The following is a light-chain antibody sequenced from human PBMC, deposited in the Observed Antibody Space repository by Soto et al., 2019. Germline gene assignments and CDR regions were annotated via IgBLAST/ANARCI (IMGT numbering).Light chain of an antibody. J-gene: IGLJ2*01. CDR3: SSYTSSSTLEV. V-gene: IGLV2-14*01. Sequence: QSALTQPASVSGSPGQSITIYCTGTSSDVGGYNYVSWYQQHPGKAPKLMIYEVSNRPSGLSNRFSGSKSGNTASLTISGLQAEDEADYYCSSYTSSSTLEVFGGGTQLTVL. CDR1: SSDVGGYNY. CDR2: EVS.